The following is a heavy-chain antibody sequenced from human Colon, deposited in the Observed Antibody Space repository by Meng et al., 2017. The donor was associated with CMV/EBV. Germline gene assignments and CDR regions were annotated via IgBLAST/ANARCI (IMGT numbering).Heavy chain of an antibody. CDR3: VTGHDSGT. D-gene: IGHD1-26*01. V-gene: IGHV3-7*01. CDR1: GFTFSDFW. CDR2: IKKDGSEK. Sequence: GESLKISCAAFGFTFSDFWMNWVRRAPVAGLEWVANIKKDGSEKYYVDSVKGRFNISRDNAKNSLYLQMNSLRADDRGVHYCVTGHDSGTWGHGTPVTVSS. J-gene: IGHJ5*01.